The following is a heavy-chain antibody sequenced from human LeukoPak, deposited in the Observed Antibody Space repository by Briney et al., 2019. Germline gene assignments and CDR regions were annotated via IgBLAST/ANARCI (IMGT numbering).Heavy chain of an antibody. CDR2: ISAYNGNT. CDR1: GYTFTSYG. Sequence: ASVKVSCKASGYTFTSYGISWVRQAPGQGLEWMGWISAYNGNTNYAQKLQGRVTMTTDTSTSTAYMELRSLGSDDTAVYYCARGCSSTSCFDYYYYGMDVWGQGTTVTVSS. D-gene: IGHD2-2*01. CDR3: ARGCSSTSCFDYYYYGMDV. V-gene: IGHV1-18*01. J-gene: IGHJ6*02.